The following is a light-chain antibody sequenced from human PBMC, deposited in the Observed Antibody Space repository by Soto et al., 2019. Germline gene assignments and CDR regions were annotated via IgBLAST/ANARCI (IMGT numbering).Light chain of an antibody. Sequence: DVVMTQSPLSLPVTLGQPASISCRSSQSLVSSNGNTFLIWFQQRPGQSPRRLIYKVSNRDSAVPDSFTGGGSGIDFTVEIRGGGAGVVGFYYCMRVTPWPWTFGQGTKVKIK. CDR2: KVS. J-gene: IGKJ1*01. CDR3: MRVTPWPWT. V-gene: IGKV2-30*01. CDR1: QSLVSSNGNTF.